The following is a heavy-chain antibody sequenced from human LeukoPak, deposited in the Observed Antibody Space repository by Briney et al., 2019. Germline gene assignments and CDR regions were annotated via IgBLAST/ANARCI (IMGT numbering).Heavy chain of an antibody. CDR1: GGSISSSSYY. V-gene: IGHV4-39*07. D-gene: IGHD2-2*01. CDR2: IYYSGST. J-gene: IGHJ4*02. Sequence: SETLSLTCTVSGGSISSSSYYWGWIRQPPGKGLEWIGSIYYSGSTYYNPSLKSRVTISVDTSKNQFSLKLSSVTAADTAVYYCARETVRYCSSTSCYYDYWGQGTLVTVSS. CDR3: ARETVRYCSSTSCYYDY.